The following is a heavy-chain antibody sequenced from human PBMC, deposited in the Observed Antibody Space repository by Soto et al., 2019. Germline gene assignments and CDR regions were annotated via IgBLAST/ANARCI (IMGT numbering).Heavy chain of an antibody. CDR2: VRRSGGST. Sequence: EVQLLESGGGLVQPGGSLRLSCAASGFTISSYDMSWVRQAPGKGLEWVSAVRRSGGSTYYADSVKGRSTISRDNSENTLYLQMNSLRVEDTAVYYCAIRSISWSYWGPGTLVTVSS. D-gene: IGHD3-3*01. CDR1: GFTISSYD. V-gene: IGHV3-23*01. CDR3: AIRSISWSY. J-gene: IGHJ4*02.